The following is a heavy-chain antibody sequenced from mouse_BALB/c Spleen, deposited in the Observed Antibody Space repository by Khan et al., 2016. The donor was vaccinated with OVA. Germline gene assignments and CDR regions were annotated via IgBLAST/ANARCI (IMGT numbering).Heavy chain of an antibody. Sequence: EVQLVESGGDLVKPGGSLKLSCAVSGFTFSSYVVSWVRQTPEKRLEWVASISSGGTTAYPDNVKGRFTISRDNARNIMYLQMSSLRSEDTAMYYCAREAYRYDEYYFDYWGQGTTLTVSS. V-gene: IGHV5-6-5*01. D-gene: IGHD2-14*01. J-gene: IGHJ2*01. CDR1: GFTFSSYV. CDR2: ISSGGTT. CDR3: AREAYRYDEYYFDY.